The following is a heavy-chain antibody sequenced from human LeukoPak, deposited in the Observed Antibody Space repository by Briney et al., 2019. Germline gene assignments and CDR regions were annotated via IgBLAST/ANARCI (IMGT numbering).Heavy chain of an antibody. V-gene: IGHV3-23*01. J-gene: IGHJ4*02. Sequence: PGGSLRLSRAASGFTFSSYAMSWVRQAPGKGLEWVSGISGSGGSTYYADSVKGRSTISRDNSKNTLYLQMNSLRAEDTAVYYCANPDSSGWYLNDYYFDYWGQGTLVTVSS. CDR2: ISGSGGST. CDR1: GFTFSSYA. CDR3: ANPDSSGWYLNDYYFDY. D-gene: IGHD6-19*01.